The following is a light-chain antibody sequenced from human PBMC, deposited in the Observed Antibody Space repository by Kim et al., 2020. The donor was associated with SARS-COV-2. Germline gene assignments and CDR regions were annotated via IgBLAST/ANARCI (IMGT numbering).Light chain of an antibody. V-gene: IGKV3-15*01. J-gene: IGKJ1*01. CDR2: GAS. CDR3: QQYSNWKT. Sequence: SVSPGERATRSCRASQSVSSKLAWYQQKPGQAPRLLISGASTRATGIPARFSGSGSGTEFTLTIDSLQSEDFAVYYCQQYSNWKTFGQGTKVDIK. CDR1: QSVSSK.